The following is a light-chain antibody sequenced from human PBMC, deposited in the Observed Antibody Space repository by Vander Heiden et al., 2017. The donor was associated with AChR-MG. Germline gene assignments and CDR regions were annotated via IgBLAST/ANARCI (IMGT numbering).Light chain of an antibody. CDR1: QSISIW. J-gene: IGKJ4*01. V-gene: IGKV1-5*03. CDR3: QQYESSST. CDR2: KAT. Sequence: DIQMTQYPSPLSASVGDRIPSTCRASQSISIWLAWYQQKPGKAPQLLMYKATSLESGVPSRFSGSGSGTEFTLTISSLQPDDVATYFCQQYESSSTFGGGTKVEMK.